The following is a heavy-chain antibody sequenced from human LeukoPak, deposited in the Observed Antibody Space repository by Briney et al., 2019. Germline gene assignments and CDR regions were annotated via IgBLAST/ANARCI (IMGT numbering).Heavy chain of an antibody. J-gene: IGHJ4*02. CDR1: GYTFTGYY. Sequence: ASVKVSCKASGYTFTGYYMHWVRQAPGQGLEWMGWINPNSGGTNYAQKFQGRVTMTRDTSISTAYMELSRLRSDGTAVYYCARVATATVTYKIDYWGQGTLVTVSS. V-gene: IGHV1-2*02. CDR3: ARVATATVTYKIDY. D-gene: IGHD4-17*01. CDR2: INPNSGGT.